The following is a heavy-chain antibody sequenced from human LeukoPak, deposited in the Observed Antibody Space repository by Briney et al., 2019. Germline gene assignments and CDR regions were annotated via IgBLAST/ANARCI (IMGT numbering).Heavy chain of an antibody. CDR1: GFTFSSYW. V-gene: IGHV3-74*01. Sequence: QPGGSLRLSCAASGFTFSSYWMHWVRQVPGKGLVSVSRIHIDENRKTYADSVKGRFTISRDNAKNTLYLQMDSLGVEDTAVYYCVRGSSDWNGMDVWGQGTTVTVSS. J-gene: IGHJ6*02. D-gene: IGHD6-19*01. CDR3: VRGSSDWNGMDV. CDR2: IHIDENRK.